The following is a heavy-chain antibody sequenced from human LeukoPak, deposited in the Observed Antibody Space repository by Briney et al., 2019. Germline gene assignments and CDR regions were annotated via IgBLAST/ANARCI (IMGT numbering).Heavy chain of an antibody. Sequence: GGSLRLSCAASGFTFYSYAMSWVRQAPGKGLEWVSGISGGGGTTYYADSVKGRFTITRDNSRNTVYLQMNSLRAEDTAVYYCAKDVKTLDAFDIWGRGTMVAVSS. J-gene: IGHJ3*02. CDR1: GFTFYSYA. CDR2: ISGGGGTT. V-gene: IGHV3-23*01. CDR3: AKDVKTLDAFDI.